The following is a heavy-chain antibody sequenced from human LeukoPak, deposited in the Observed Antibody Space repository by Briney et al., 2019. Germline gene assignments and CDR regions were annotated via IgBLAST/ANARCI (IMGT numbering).Heavy chain of an antibody. D-gene: IGHD6-13*01. CDR1: GFTFSSYG. CDR2: IWYDGSNK. CDR3: ARAEGLAASGD. Sequence: GRSLRLSCAASGFTFSSYGMHWVRQAAGKGLEWVAVIWYDGSNKYYEDSVKGRFTISRDNSKNTLYLHIHSLRAENTAVYYCARAEGLAASGDWGQGTLVPVSS. J-gene: IGHJ4*02. V-gene: IGHV3-33*01.